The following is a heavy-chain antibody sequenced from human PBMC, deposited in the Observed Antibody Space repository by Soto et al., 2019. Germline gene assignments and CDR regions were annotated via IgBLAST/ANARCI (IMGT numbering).Heavy chain of an antibody. CDR3: ARGERWLHFPGY. CDR1: GGSFSGYY. CDR2: INHSGST. Sequence: QVQLQQWGAGLLKPSETLSLTCAVYGGSFSGYYWSWIRQPPGKGLEWIGEINHSGSTNYNPSLQSRVTISVDTSKNQFSLKLSSVTAADTAVYYCARGERWLHFPGYWGQGTLVTVSS. D-gene: IGHD5-12*01. J-gene: IGHJ4*02. V-gene: IGHV4-34*01.